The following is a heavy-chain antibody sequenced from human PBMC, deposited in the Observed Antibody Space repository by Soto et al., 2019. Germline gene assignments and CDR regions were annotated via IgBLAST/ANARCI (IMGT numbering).Heavy chain of an antibody. CDR3: ARSQGSSTSLEIYYYYYYGMDV. J-gene: IGHJ6*02. Sequence: QVQLVQSGAEVKKPGSSVKVSCKASGGTFGSYAISWVRQAPGQGLEWMGGIIPIPGTANYAKKFQGRVTIAADESTRTAYMELSRLRSEDTAVYYCARSQGSSTSLEIYYYYYYGMDVWGQGTTVTVSS. D-gene: IGHD2-2*01. V-gene: IGHV1-69*01. CDR2: IIPIPGTA. CDR1: GGTFGSYA.